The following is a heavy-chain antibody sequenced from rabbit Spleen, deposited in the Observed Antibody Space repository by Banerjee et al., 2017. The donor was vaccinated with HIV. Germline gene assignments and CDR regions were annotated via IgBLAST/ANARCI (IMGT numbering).Heavy chain of an antibody. D-gene: IGHD6-1*01. V-gene: IGHV1S47*01. J-gene: IGHJ4*01. Sequence: QEQLVESGGGLVQPEGSLTLTCKASGFSFSEKEVMCWVRQALGKGLEWIGYIDPIFGRPYYATLVKGRFTISSHNAQNTLYLQLNSLTAADTATYFCVREAGYGGYGDGNLWGPGTLVTVS. CDR1: GFSFSEKE. CDR3: VREAGYGGYGDGNL. CDR2: IDPIFGRP.